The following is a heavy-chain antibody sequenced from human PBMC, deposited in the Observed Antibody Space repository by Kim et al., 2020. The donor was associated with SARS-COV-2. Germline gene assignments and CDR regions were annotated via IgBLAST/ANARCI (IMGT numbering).Heavy chain of an antibody. J-gene: IGHJ5*02. D-gene: IGHD3-10*01. Sequence: GGSLRLSCAASGFTFSSYAMSWVRQAPGKGLEWVSAISGSGGSTYYADSVKGRFTISRDNSKNTLYLQMNSLRAEDTAVYYCAKFRSGSYYTSNWFDPWGQGTLVTVSS. CDR2: ISGSGGST. V-gene: IGHV3-23*01. CDR3: AKFRSGSYYTSNWFDP. CDR1: GFTFSSYA.